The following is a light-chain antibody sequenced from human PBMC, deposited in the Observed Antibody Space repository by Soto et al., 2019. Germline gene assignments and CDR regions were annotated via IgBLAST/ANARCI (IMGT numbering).Light chain of an antibody. CDR1: QSIGST. J-gene: IGKJ4*01. CDR3: QHRGNWPA. CDR2: DAS. Sequence: EVVLTQSPAILSLSPGERATLSCRASQSIGSTLAWYQQRSGQAPRLLLYDASSRATGIPGRISGSGSGTDFTLTISRLEVEDFAVYYCQHRGNWPAFGGGTKVEIK. V-gene: IGKV3-11*01.